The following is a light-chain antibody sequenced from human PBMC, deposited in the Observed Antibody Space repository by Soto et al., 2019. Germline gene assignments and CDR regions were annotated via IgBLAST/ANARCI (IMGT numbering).Light chain of an antibody. Sequence: QSALTQPPSASGSPGQSVTISCTGTSSDVGEYNYVSWYQQHPGKAPKLTIYEVNKRPSGVPDRFSGSKSGNTASLTVSGLQAEDEADYYCGSYGGSNNYVFGGGTKVTVL. CDR2: EVN. CDR1: SSDVGEYNY. CDR3: GSYGGSNNYV. J-gene: IGLJ3*02. V-gene: IGLV2-8*01.